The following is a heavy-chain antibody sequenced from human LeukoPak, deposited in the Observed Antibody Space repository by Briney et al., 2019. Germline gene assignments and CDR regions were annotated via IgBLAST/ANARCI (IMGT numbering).Heavy chain of an antibody. D-gene: IGHD5-24*01. CDR2: INHSGST. CDR3: ARDALNSRDGYRPGDY. V-gene: IGHV4-34*01. CDR1: GGSFSGYY. J-gene: IGHJ4*02. Sequence: SETLSLTCAVYGGSFSGYYWSWLRQPPGKGLEWIGEINHSGSTNYNPSLKSRVTISVDTSKNQFSLKLSSVTAADTAVYYCARDALNSRDGYRPGDYWGQGTLVTVSS.